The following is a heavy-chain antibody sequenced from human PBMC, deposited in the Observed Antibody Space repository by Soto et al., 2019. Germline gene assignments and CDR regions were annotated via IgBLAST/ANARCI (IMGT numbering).Heavy chain of an antibody. CDR1: GFSLSDADVG. Sequence: SGPTLVNPTETLTLTCTVSGFSLSDADVGVAWIRQPPGKALEWLAHILSNDEEVFSSSLRTRLTISKDTSRSQVVLTMSNMEPVDTATYYCARIRGYCSGGSCYFYYFAMDVWGQGTTVTVSS. D-gene: IGHD2-15*01. CDR2: ILSNDEE. J-gene: IGHJ6*02. CDR3: ARIRGYCSGGSCYFYYFAMDV. V-gene: IGHV2-26*01.